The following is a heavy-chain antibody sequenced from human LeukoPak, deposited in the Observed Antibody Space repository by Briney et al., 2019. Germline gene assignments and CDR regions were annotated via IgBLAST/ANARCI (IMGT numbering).Heavy chain of an antibody. V-gene: IGHV4-61*01. CDR3: ARAGIAAAGTGY. D-gene: IGHD6-13*01. J-gene: IGHJ4*02. CDR1: GGSVSSGSYY. CDR2: IYYSGST. Sequence: SETLSLTCTVSGGSVSSGSYYWSWIRQPPGKGLEWIGYIYYSGSTNYNPSLKSRVTISVDTSKNQFSLKLSSVTAADTAVYYCARAGIAAAGTGYWGQGTLVTVSS.